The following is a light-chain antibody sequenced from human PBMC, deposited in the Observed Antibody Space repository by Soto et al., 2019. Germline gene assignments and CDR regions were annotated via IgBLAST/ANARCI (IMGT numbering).Light chain of an antibody. J-gene: IGKJ1*01. CDR1: QSVRSN. V-gene: IGKV3-20*01. Sequence: THSPATLSVSPCERVTLSFRASQSVRSNLAWYQQKPGQSPRLLMYAASSRATGIPDRFSGSGSGTDFTLTISRLEPEDFAVYYCQQYGSSVWTFGQGTKVDIK. CDR2: AAS. CDR3: QQYGSSVWT.